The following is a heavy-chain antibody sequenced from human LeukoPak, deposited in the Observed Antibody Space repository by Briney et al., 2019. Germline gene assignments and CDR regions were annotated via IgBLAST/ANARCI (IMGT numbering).Heavy chain of an antibody. CDR1: GGSFSGYY. J-gene: IGHJ4*02. V-gene: IGHV4-34*01. D-gene: IGHD3-16*01. CDR2: INHSGST. CDR3: ARPPGDGNYFDY. Sequence: SETLSLTCAVYGGSFSGYYWSWIRQPPGKGLEWIGEINHSGSTNYNPSLKSRVTISVDTSKNQFSLKLSSVTAADTAVYYCARPPGDGNYFDYWGQGTLVTVSS.